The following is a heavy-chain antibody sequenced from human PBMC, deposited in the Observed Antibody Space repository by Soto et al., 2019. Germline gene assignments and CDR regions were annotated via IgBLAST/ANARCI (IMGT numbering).Heavy chain of an antibody. CDR3: ARVGMVGTVPWSWFDP. CDR1: GGSISSYY. D-gene: IGHD6-19*01. V-gene: IGHV4-4*07. J-gene: IGHJ5*02. CDR2: IDTSGGT. Sequence: SETLSLTCTVSGGSISSYYWTWIRKPAGKGLEWIGRIDTSGGTNYNRSLKSRVTMSVDTSKNQYSLKLSFVTAADTAVYYCARVGMVGTVPWSWFDPWGQGSLVTVSS.